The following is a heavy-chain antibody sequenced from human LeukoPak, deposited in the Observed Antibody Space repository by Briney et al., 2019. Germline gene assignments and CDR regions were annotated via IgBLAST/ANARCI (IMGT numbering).Heavy chain of an antibody. V-gene: IGHV4-59*08. J-gene: IGHJ4*02. CDR1: AGSITNYY. CDR2: IYYTGST. CDR3: ARHGGYHSPIDY. Sequence: SETLSLTCTVSAGSITNYYWSWIRQPPGKGLEWIGYIYYTGSTNYNPSLKSRVSISVDASKNQFSLKLSSVTAADTAVYYCARHGGYHSPIDYWGQGTLVTVSS. D-gene: IGHD3-22*01.